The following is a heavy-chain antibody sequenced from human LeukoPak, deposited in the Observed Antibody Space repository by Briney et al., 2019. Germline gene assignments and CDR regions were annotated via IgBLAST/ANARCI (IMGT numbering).Heavy chain of an antibody. D-gene: IGHD2-15*01. Sequence: SETLSLTCTVSGGSISGYYWSWIRQPPGKGLEWIGYIYYSGSTKYNPSLESRVTISVDTSKNQFSLKVSSVTAADTAVYYCARENCSGGTCYSNSNGMDVWGQGTTVTVSS. J-gene: IGHJ6*02. CDR3: ARENCSGGTCYSNSNGMDV. CDR2: IYYSGST. V-gene: IGHV4-59*01. CDR1: GGSISGYY.